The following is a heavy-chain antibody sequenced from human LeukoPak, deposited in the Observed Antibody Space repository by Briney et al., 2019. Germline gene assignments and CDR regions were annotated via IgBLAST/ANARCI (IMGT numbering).Heavy chain of an antibody. J-gene: IGHJ4*02. CDR2: IIPIFGTA. D-gene: IGHD4-23*01. Sequence: GASVKVSCKASGGTFSSYAISWVRQAPGQGLEWMGGIIPIFGTANYAQKFQGRVTITTDESTSTAYMELSSLRSEDTAVYYCARDGTVGMYFDYWGQGTLVTVSS. V-gene: IGHV1-69*05. CDR1: GGTFSSYA. CDR3: ARDGTVGMYFDY.